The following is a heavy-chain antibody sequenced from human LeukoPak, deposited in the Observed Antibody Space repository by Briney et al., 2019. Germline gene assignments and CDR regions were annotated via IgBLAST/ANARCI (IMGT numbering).Heavy chain of an antibody. V-gene: IGHV1-18*01. CDR1: GYTFTSYG. J-gene: IGHJ4*02. Sequence: ASVKVSCKASGYTFTSYGISWVRQAPGQGLEWMGWISAYNGNTNYAQKLQGRVTMTTDTSTSTAYMELRSLRSDDTAVYYCATRGLSSGYSYYFDFWGQGTLVTVSS. D-gene: IGHD3-22*01. CDR2: ISAYNGNT. CDR3: ATRGLSSGYSYYFDF.